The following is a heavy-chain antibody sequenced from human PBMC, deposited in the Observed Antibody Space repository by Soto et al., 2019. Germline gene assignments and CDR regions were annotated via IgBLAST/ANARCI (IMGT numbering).Heavy chain of an antibody. V-gene: IGHV3-30*18. D-gene: IGHD3-10*01. CDR1: GFTFSSYG. CDR2: ISYDGINK. J-gene: IGHJ4*02. CDR3: VKESYNRRTDFDY. Sequence: PGGRLRLSCAASGFTFSSYGIHWVCQAPGKGLEWVTMISYDGINKYFADSVQGRFTISRDNSKNTLYLQMDSLRAEDTAVYYCVKESYNRRTDFDYWGQGTLVTVSS.